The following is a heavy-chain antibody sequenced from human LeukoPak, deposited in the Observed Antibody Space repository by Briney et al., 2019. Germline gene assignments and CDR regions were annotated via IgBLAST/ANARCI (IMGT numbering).Heavy chain of an antibody. CDR2: INPNNGGT. J-gene: IGHJ4*02. CDR1: GYTFTGYN. Sequence: GASVTVSCKASGYTFTGYNMHWVRQAPGQGPEWMGWINPNNGGTIYAQKFRGRVTMTRDTSISTAYMELSSLRSDDTAVYYCARPLNDYTFDYWGQGTLVTVS. V-gene: IGHV1-2*02. CDR3: ARPLNDYTFDY. D-gene: IGHD4-11*01.